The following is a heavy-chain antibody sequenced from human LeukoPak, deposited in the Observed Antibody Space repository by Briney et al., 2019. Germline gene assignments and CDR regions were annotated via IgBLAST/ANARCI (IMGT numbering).Heavy chain of an antibody. CDR3: AKPDIVVVPAAKGGYFFDY. J-gene: IGHJ4*02. V-gene: IGHV3-30*02. CDR1: GFTFSSYG. Sequence: GGSLRLSCAASGFTFSSYGMHWVRQAPGKGLEWVAFIRYDGSNKYYADSVKGRFTISRDNSKNTLYLQMNSLRAEDTAVYYCAKPDIVVVPAAKGGYFFDYWGQGTLVTVSS. CDR2: IRYDGSNK. D-gene: IGHD2-2*01.